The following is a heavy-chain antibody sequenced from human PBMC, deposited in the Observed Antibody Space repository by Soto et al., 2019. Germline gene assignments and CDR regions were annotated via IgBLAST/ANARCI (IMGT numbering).Heavy chain of an antibody. D-gene: IGHD4-17*01. V-gene: IGHV3-23*01. CDR1: GFTFISYA. CDR3: AKEAMTTRAWGWFDP. CDR2: ISGSGGST. Sequence: GGSLKLSCSASGFTFISYARSWFRQAPGKGLEWVSAISGSGGSTYYADSVKGRFTISRDNSKNTLYLQMNSLGAEDTAVYYCAKEAMTTRAWGWFDPWGQGTLVTVSS. J-gene: IGHJ5*02.